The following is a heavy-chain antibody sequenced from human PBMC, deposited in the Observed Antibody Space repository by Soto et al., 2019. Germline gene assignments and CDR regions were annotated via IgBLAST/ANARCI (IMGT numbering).Heavy chain of an antibody. D-gene: IGHD2-21*02. CDR1: VGSISRAGYY. CDR3: ASVVVTGIVGFDY. Sequence: TLSLTCTVPVGSISRAGYYWSWILQHPGKGLEWIGYIYYSGNTYYNPSLKSRVTISVDTSKNQFSLKLSSVTAADTAVYYCASVVVTGIVGFDYWGQGTLVTVSS. J-gene: IGHJ4*02. CDR2: IYYSGNT. V-gene: IGHV4-31*03.